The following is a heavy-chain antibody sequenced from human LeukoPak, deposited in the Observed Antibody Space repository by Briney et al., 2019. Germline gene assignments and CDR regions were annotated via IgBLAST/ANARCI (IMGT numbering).Heavy chain of an antibody. CDR2: ISSSGST. CDR3: ARRGSSSWYTVNWFDP. V-gene: IGHV4-61*02. Sequence: PSETLSLTCTVSGDSISSGDYYWSWIRQPAGKGLEWIGRISSSGSTYYNPSLKSRVTISVDTSKNQFSLKLSSVTAADTAVYYCARRGSSSWYTVNWFDPWGQGTLVTVSS. D-gene: IGHD6-13*01. CDR1: GDSISSGDYY. J-gene: IGHJ5*02.